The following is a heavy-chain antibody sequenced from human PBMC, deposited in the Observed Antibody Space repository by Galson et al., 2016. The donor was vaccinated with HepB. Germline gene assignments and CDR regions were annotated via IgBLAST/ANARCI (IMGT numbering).Heavy chain of an antibody. V-gene: IGHV4-31*03. CDR1: GGSISSGGYY. CDR2: IHYSGST. Sequence: TLSLTCTVSGGSISSGGYYWSWIRQHPGKGLEWIGYIHYSGSTYYNPSLENRVSISVDTSKNQFSLKLSSVTAADTAVYYCARDKNERGYSYGHFDYWGQGALVTVSS. D-gene: IGHD5-18*01. CDR3: ARDKNERGYSYGHFDY. J-gene: IGHJ4*02.